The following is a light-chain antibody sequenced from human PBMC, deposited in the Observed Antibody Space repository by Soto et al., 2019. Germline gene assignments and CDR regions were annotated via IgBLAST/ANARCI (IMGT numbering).Light chain of an antibody. CDR3: QVWDRSSDPCNVV. Sequence: SYELTQPPSVSVAPGKTARITCGGTNFGSKSVNWYQQKPGQAPVLVIYYDSDRPSGIPERFSGSNSGNTATLTISRVEVGDEDDYYCQVWDRSSDPCNVVSGGGTKLTVL. V-gene: IGLV3-21*04. J-gene: IGLJ2*01. CDR2: YDS. CDR1: NFGSKS.